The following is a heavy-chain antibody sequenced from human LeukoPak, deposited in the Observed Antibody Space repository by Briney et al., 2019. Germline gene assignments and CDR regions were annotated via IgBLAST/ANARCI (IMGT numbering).Heavy chain of an antibody. V-gene: IGHV3-21*01. CDR3: AGARSSCPCAKNSRV. CDR2: ISSSINYI. Sequence: GGSLRLSCAASGFTFSTYTMSWVREAPGKGLEWVSSISSSINYIYHADSVKGRFTISRDDAQNSVYLQMNSLKDEDTAVYYCAGARSSCPCAKNSRVWGQGTLVIVSS. D-gene: IGHD3-10*01. CDR1: GFTFSTYT. J-gene: IGHJ4*02.